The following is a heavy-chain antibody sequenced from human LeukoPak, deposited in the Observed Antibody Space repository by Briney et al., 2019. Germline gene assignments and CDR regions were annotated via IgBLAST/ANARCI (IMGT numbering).Heavy chain of an antibody. CDR2: IYYSGST. D-gene: IGHD3-10*01. Sequence: PSETLSLTRTVSGGSISSSSYYWGWIRQPPGKGLEWIGSIYYSGSTYYNPSLKSRVTISVDTSKNQFSLKLSSVTAADTAVYYCARYRRVRSQDYGSGTYARAPFDYWGQGTLVTVSS. V-gene: IGHV4-39*01. CDR3: ARYRRVRSQDYGSGTYARAPFDY. CDR1: GGSISSSSYY. J-gene: IGHJ4*02.